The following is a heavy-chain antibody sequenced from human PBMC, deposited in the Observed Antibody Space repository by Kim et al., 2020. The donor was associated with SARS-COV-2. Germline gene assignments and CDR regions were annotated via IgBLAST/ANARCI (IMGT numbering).Heavy chain of an antibody. J-gene: IGHJ3*02. CDR2: ISSTGTYI. CDR1: GFIFSDYY. V-gene: IGHV3-11*06. Sequence: GGSLRLSCAASGFIFSDYYLSWIRQAPGKGPEWILYISSTGTYINYADSVKGRFTISRDNTKNSLYLQMNSLRVEDTAVYYCAREGRSIMGARSAFDMWGQGTMVTVSS. CDR3: AREGRSIMGARSAFDM. D-gene: IGHD1-26*01.